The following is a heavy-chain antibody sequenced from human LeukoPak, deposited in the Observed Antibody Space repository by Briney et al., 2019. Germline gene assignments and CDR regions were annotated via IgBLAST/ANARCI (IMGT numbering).Heavy chain of an antibody. Sequence: SETLSLTCTVSGGSISSYYWSWIRQPAGKGLEWIGRIYTSGSTNYNPSLKSRVTMSVDTSKNQFSLKLSSVTAADMAVYYCAREGPNLYSSSWAPIPHYYYYGMDVWGQGTTVTVSS. CDR1: GGSISSYY. CDR3: AREGPNLYSSSWAPIPHYYYYGMDV. V-gene: IGHV4-4*07. D-gene: IGHD6-13*01. J-gene: IGHJ6*02. CDR2: IYTSGST.